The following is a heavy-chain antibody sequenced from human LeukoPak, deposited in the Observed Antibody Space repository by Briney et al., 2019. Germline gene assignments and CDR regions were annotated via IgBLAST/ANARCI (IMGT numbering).Heavy chain of an antibody. D-gene: IGHD1-26*01. CDR1: GFTFSSYS. CDR2: ISSSSRYM. V-gene: IGHV3-21*01. CDR3: AKEGAASAFDI. Sequence: PGGSLRLSCAASGFTFSSYSMNWVRLAPGKGLEWVSSISSSSRYMYYAGSVKGRFTTSRDNAKNSLYLQMNSLRAEDTAVYYCAKEGAASAFDIWGQGSMVTVSS. J-gene: IGHJ3*02.